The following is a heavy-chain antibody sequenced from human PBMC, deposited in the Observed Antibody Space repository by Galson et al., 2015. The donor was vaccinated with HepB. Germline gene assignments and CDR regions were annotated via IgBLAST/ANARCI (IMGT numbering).Heavy chain of an antibody. CDR2: ISSGSSYI. CDR1: GFTFSSYS. Sequence: SLRLSCAASGFTFSSYSMNWVRQAPGKGLEWVSSISSGSSYIYYADSVKGRFTISRDNAKNSLYLQMNSLRAEDTAVYYCARDTGYCSSTSCYTAFDYWGQGTLVTVSS. D-gene: IGHD2-2*02. CDR3: ARDTGYCSSTSCYTAFDY. V-gene: IGHV3-21*01. J-gene: IGHJ4*02.